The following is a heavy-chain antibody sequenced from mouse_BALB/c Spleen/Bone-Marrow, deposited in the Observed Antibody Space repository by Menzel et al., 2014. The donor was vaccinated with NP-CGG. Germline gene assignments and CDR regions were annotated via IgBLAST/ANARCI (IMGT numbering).Heavy chain of an antibody. CDR3: ASYYGSTWYFDV. CDR1: GYSFTGYT. J-gene: IGHJ1*01. Sequence: EVQLQQSGPELVKPGASMKISCKASGYSFTGYTMNWVKQSHGKNLEWIGLINPYNGGTTYNQYFKGKATLTVDRSSSTAYMELLSLTSGDSAVYYCASYYGSTWYFDVWGAGTTVTVSS. CDR2: INPYNGGT. V-gene: IGHV1-18*01. D-gene: IGHD1-1*01.